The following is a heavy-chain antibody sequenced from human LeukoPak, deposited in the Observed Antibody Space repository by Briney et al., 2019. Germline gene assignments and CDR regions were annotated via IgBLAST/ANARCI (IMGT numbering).Heavy chain of an antibody. J-gene: IGHJ4*02. CDR3: AKATNYYDSSGYPEVYFDY. CDR1: GFAFGSEA. Sequence: SGGSLRLSGAGSGFAFGSEAMSWDRQSPARGLEWVATISPGGGTTYYADYVKGRFTISRDNSNNSLFVQMNSLRAEDTAVYYCAKATNYYDSSGYPEVYFDYWGQGTLVTVSS. D-gene: IGHD3-22*01. CDR2: ISPGGGTT. V-gene: IGHV3-23*01.